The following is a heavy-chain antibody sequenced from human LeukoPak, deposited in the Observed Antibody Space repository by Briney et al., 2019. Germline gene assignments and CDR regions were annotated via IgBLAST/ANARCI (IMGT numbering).Heavy chain of an antibody. J-gene: IGHJ4*02. D-gene: IGHD3-3*01. CDR2: IKYDGSAT. CDR3: VSGSLQSGYNFDY. CDR1: GFTFSNYW. Sequence: GGSLRLSCAASGFTFSNYWMHWIRQVPGKGLVWVSHIKYDGSATNYADSVKGRFTISRDNAKNTLYLQMNSLRVEDTAVYYCVSGSLQSGYNFDYWGQGALVTVSS. V-gene: IGHV3-74*01.